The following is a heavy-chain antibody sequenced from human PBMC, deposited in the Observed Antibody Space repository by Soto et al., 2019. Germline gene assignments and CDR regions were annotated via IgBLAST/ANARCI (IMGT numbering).Heavy chain of an antibody. CDR3: ARDSSGRQYYYYGMDV. CDR2: IYYSGNT. V-gene: IGHV4-31*03. Sequence: SETLSLTCTVSGGSISSNSHYWTWIRQHPGQGLEWIGYIYYSGNTYYNPSLKSRVTMSVDTSKNQFSLKLSSVTAADTAVYYCARDSSGRQYYYYGMDVWGQGTTVTVSS. D-gene: IGHD6-19*01. J-gene: IGHJ6*02. CDR1: GGSISSNSHY.